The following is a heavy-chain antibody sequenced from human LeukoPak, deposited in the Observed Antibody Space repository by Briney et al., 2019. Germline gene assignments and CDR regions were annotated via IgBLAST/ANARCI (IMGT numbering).Heavy chain of an antibody. D-gene: IGHD5-12*01. CDR2: ISSDSGAI. Sequence: PGVSLRLSCAASGFTFSTYMMNWVRQAPGEGLEWLSYISSDSGAIYYADSVKGRFTISRDNAQKSLYLQMNNLRVEDTAVYYCVREVAYWGQGALVTVSS. J-gene: IGHJ4*02. CDR1: GFTFSTYM. CDR3: VREVAY. V-gene: IGHV3-48*01.